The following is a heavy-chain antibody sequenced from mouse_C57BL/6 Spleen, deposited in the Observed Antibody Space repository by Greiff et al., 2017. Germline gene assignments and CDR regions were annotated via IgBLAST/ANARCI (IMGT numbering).Heavy chain of an antibody. Sequence: QVQLQQPGAELVKPGASVKMSCKASGYTFTSYWITWVKQRPGQGLEWIGDIYPGSGSTNYNEKFKSKATLTVDTSSSTAYMQLSSLTSEDSAVYYCAYYYGSSYVWYFDVWGTGTTVTVSS. CDR1: GYTFTSYW. D-gene: IGHD1-1*01. CDR3: AYYYGSSYVWYFDV. V-gene: IGHV1-55*01. CDR2: IYPGSGST. J-gene: IGHJ1*03.